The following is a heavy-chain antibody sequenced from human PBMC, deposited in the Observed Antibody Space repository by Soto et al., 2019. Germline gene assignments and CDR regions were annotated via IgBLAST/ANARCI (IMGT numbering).Heavy chain of an antibody. CDR1: GGSFSGYY. CDR2: INHSGST. CDR3: AREMGPMVYYGMDV. J-gene: IGHJ6*02. Sequence: QVQLQQWGAGLLKPSETLSLTCAVYGGSFSGYYWSWIRQPPGKGLEWIGEINHSGSTNYNPSLKSRVTISVDTSKNQFSLKLSSVTAADTAVYYSAREMGPMVYYGMDVWGQGTTVTVSS. V-gene: IGHV4-34*01. D-gene: IGHD3-10*01.